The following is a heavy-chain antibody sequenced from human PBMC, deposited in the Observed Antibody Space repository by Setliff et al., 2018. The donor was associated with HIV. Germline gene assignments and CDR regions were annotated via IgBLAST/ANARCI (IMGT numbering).Heavy chain of an antibody. CDR2: IYDSEST. J-gene: IGHJ3*01. CDR1: GGSISSGDYY. D-gene: IGHD3-22*01. Sequence: TLSLTCTVSGGSISSGDYYWSWIRQPPGKGLEWIGNIYDSESTYYNPSLKSRVTISVDTSKKQFSLKLGSVTAADTAVYYCARDYYHSSGYWAMAFDLWGQGTVVTVSS. V-gene: IGHV4-30-4*08. CDR3: ARDYYHSSGYWAMAFDL.